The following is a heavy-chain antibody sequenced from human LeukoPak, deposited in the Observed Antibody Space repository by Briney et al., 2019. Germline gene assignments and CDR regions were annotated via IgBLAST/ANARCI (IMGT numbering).Heavy chain of an antibody. CDR3: AKDRSSSWYFLGCLDY. CDR1: GFTFSSYG. V-gene: IGHV3-30*18. CDR2: ISYDGTSK. Sequence: GGSLRLSCAASGFTFSSYGMHWVRQAPGKGLEWVAIISYDGTSKYYADSVKGRFTISRDNSKNTLYLQMNSLRGEDAAVYYCAKDRSSSWYFLGCLDYWGQGTPVSVSS. J-gene: IGHJ4*02. D-gene: IGHD6-13*01.